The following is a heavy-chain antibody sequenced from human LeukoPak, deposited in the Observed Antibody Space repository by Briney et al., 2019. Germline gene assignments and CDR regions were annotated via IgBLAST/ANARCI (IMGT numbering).Heavy chain of an antibody. CDR3: ARDQYDTWSRRGNFDS. V-gene: IGHV3-7*03. D-gene: IGHD3/OR15-3a*01. J-gene: IGHJ4*02. CDR1: GFSFANSV. CDR2: IKLDGSEK. Sequence: GGSLRLSCAASGFSFANSVISWIRQAPGKGLEWVANIKLDGSEKNYVDSVKGRFTISRDNTKNSLYLQMNSLRAEDTAVFYCARDQYDTWSRRGNFDSWGQGTLVIVSS.